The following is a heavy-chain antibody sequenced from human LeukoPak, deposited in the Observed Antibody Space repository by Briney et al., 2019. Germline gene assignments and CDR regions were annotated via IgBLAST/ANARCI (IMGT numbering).Heavy chain of an antibody. CDR2: IYYSGST. Sequence: PSETLSLTCTVSGGSISSYYWSWIRQPPGKGLEWIGYIYYSGSTNYNPSLKSRVTISVGTSKNQFSLKLSSVTAADTAVYYCARGSSIAAAGTSGYYYGMDVWGQGTTVTVSS. CDR3: ARGSSIAAAGTSGYYYGMDV. V-gene: IGHV4-59*12. D-gene: IGHD6-13*01. J-gene: IGHJ6*02. CDR1: GGSISSYY.